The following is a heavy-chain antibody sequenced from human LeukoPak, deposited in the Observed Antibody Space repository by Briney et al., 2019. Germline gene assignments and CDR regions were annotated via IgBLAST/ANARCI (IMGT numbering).Heavy chain of an antibody. CDR2: ISYDGSNK. Sequence: GGSLRLSCAASGFTFSSYSMNWVRQAPGKGLEGVAVISYDGSNKYYAESVKGRFTISRDNSKNTLYLQMNSLRAEETAVYYCAKLLLAARELFDYWGQGTLVTVSS. V-gene: IGHV3-30*18. D-gene: IGHD6-13*01. J-gene: IGHJ4*02. CDR3: AKLLLAARELFDY. CDR1: GFTFSSYS.